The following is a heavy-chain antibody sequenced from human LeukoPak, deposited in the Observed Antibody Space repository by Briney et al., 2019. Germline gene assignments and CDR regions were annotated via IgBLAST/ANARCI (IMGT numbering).Heavy chain of an antibody. D-gene: IGHD1-26*01. Sequence: SETLSLTCTVSGGSISSSSYYWGWIRQPPGKGLEWIGRIYYSGSTYYNPSLKSRVTISVDTSKNQFSLKLSSVPAADTAVYYCARHMYSGSYSVDYWGQGTLVTVSS. J-gene: IGHJ4*02. V-gene: IGHV4-39*01. CDR3: ARHMYSGSYSVDY. CDR2: IYYSGST. CDR1: GGSISSSSYY.